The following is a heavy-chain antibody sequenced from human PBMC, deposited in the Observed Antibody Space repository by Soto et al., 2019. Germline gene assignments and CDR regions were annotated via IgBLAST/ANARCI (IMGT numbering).Heavy chain of an antibody. CDR3: ATDPGGVRWFGPHGYLDS. CDR2: FIPVFGTA. D-gene: IGHD3-10*01. CDR1: GDTFRTSG. V-gene: IGHV1-69*01. J-gene: IGHJ4*02. Sequence: QVHLVQSGAEIKRPGSSVRVSCKASGDTFRTSGISWVRQAPGQGLEWVGGFIPVFGTANYAHKFRDKVTLSADESTATAYMHLIDLPSENLAVYYCATDPGGVRWFGPHGYLDSWGQGTLVTVSS.